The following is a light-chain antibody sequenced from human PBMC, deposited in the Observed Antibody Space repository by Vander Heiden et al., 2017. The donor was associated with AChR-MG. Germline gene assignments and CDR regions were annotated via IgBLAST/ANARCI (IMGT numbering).Light chain of an antibody. V-gene: IGKV1-33*01. CDR2: DAS. CDR3: QQYDNLPSIFT. J-gene: IGKJ3*01. CDR1: QDISNY. Sequence: DIQMTQSPSSLSASVGDRVTITCQASQDISNYLNWYQQKPGKAPKLLIYDASNLETGVPPRFSGSGSGTDFTFTISSLQPEDIATYYCQQYDNLPSIFTFGPGTKVDIK.